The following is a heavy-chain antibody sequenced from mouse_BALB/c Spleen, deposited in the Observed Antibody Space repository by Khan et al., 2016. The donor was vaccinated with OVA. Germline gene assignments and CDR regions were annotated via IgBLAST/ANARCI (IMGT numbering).Heavy chain of an antibody. CDR2: IWAGGST. Sequence: QVQLKESGPGLVAPSQTLSITCTVSGFSLSNYGVHWVRQPPGKGLEWLGVIWAGGSTNHNSALMSRLSISKDDSKSQVFLKMNSLQTDDTAMYYCARALYNGAWFAYWGQGTLVTGSA. CDR3: ARALYNGAWFAY. CDR1: GFSLSNYG. J-gene: IGHJ3*01. D-gene: IGHD1-3*01. V-gene: IGHV2-9*02.